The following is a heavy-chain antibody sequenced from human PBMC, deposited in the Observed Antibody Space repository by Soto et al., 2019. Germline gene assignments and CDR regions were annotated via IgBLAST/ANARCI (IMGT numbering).Heavy chain of an antibody. CDR1: GGSFSGYY. Sequence: QVQLQQWGAGLLKPSETLSLTCAVYGGSFSGYYWNWIRQSPGKGLEWIGEINHSGSTNYNPSLKSRVTISVDTSKNQFSRKLSSVTAADTAVYYCARDEPGLRFLGYWGQGTRVTVSS. D-gene: IGHD3-3*01. V-gene: IGHV4-34*01. CDR3: ARDEPGLRFLGY. J-gene: IGHJ4*02. CDR2: INHSGST.